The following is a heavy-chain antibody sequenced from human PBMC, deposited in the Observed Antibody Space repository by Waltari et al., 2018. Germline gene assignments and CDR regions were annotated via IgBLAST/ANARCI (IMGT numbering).Heavy chain of an antibody. D-gene: IGHD3-22*01. CDR3: GRGYNDRRLDY. V-gene: IGHV3-74*01. J-gene: IGHJ4*02. CDR2: IKHYGPGT. Sequence: EVQLVESGGGLVQPGGSLRLSCEVSGFTFSNYWMHWVRQVPGKGLVWVSRIKHYGPGTIYADSVQGRFTISRDNGKNTLYLQMNRLRGEDTAVYFCGRGYNDRRLDYWGQGTLVTVSS. CDR1: GFTFSNYW.